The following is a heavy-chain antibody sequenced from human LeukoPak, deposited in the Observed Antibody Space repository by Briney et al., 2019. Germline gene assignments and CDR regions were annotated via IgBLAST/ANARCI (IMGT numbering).Heavy chain of an antibody. CDR1: CYTFRDYC. D-gene: IGHD4/OR15-4a*01. CDR3: ARVTMVTTSPWSWGPKKIGQEVTWHDP. J-gene: IGHJ5*02. CDR2: ISKDNGNR. Sequence: GASLKVSCKQACYTFRDYCSTWVRQTPGQALEWMGGISKDNGNREKAEKIQGRVTMTRDTSTSTAYMELRSLTSDDTAVYYCARVTMVTTSPWSWGPKKIGQEVTWHDPWGQGTLVTVSS. V-gene: IGHV1-18*01.